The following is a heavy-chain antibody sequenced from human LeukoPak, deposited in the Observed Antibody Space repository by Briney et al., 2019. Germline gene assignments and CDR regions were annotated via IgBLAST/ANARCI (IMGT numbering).Heavy chain of an antibody. Sequence: PGGSLRLSCAASGFIFGTYWMSWVRQAPGKGLEWVANINQDGSKGYYVDSVTGRFTISRDNAKNSLYLQMNSLKTEDTAVYYCARAGSSGSVDYWGQGDLVTVSS. CDR3: ARAGSSGSVDY. D-gene: IGHD6-25*01. CDR2: INQDGSKG. J-gene: IGHJ4*02. CDR1: GFIFGTYW. V-gene: IGHV3-7*01.